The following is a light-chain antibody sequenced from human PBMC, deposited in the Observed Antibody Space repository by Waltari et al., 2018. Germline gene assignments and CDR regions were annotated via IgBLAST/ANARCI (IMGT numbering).Light chain of an antibody. J-gene: IGKJ4*01. V-gene: IGKV3-11*01. Sequence: EIVLTQSPATLSLSPGERATLSCRASQGVSSYLAWYQQKPGQAPRLLIYDASNRATGIPARFSGSGSGTDFTLTISSLEPEDFAVYYCQQRSNWLALTFGGGTKVEIK. CDR3: QQRSNWLALT. CDR2: DAS. CDR1: QGVSSY.